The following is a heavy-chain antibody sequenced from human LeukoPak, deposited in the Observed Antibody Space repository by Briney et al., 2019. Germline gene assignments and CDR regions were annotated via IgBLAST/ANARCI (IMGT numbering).Heavy chain of an antibody. CDR3: ARDHDSSGSYYGMDV. V-gene: IGHV4-30-4*01. CDR1: GGSISSGDYY. CDR2: IYYSGST. J-gene: IGHJ6*02. D-gene: IGHD3-22*01. Sequence: PSETLSLTCTVSGGSISSGDYYWSWIRQPPGKGLEWIGYIYYSGSTYYNPSLKGRVTISVDTSKNQFSLKLSSVTAADTAVYYCARDHDSSGSYYGMDVWGQGTTVTVSS.